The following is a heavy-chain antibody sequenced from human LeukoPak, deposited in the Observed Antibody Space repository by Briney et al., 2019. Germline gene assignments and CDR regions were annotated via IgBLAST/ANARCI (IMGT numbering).Heavy chain of an antibody. V-gene: IGHV4-59*12. CDR3: ASEVADYDSSGYYEL. CDR1: GGSISSYY. J-gene: IGHJ4*02. CDR2: IYYSGST. Sequence: SETLSLTCTVSGGSISSYYWSWIRQPPGKGLEWIGYIYYSGSTNYNPSLKSRVTISVDTSKNQFSLKLSSVTAADTAVYYCASEVADYDSSGYYELWGQGTLVTVSS. D-gene: IGHD3-22*01.